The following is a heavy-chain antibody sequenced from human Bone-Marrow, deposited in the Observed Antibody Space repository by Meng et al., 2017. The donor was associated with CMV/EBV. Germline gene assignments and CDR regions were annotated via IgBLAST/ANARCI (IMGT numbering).Heavy chain of an antibody. V-gene: IGHV5-51*01. J-gene: IGHJ3*02. CDR3: ARAIVGANDAFDI. CDR1: GYNFTTYW. D-gene: IGHD1-26*01. Sequence: GESLKISCKGSGYNFTTYWIAWVRQMPGKGLEWMGIIYPGDSDTRYSPSFQGQVTISADKSINTAFLQWSSLKASDTAMYYCARAIVGANDAFDIWGRGTMVTVSS. CDR2: IYPGDSDT.